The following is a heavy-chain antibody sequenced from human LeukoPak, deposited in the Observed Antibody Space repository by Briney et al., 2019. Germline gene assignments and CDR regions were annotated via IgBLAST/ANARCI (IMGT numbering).Heavy chain of an antibody. CDR2: INPNSGGT. D-gene: IGHD3-9*01. CDR3: AILLYYDILTGYYSHFDY. V-gene: IGHV1-2*02. J-gene: IGHJ4*02. CDR1: GYTFTGYY. Sequence: ASVKVSRKASGYTFTGYYMHWVRQAPGQGLEWMGWINPNSGGTNYAQKFQGRVTMTRDTSISTAYMELSRLRSDDTAVYYCAILLYYDILTGYYSHFDYWGQGTLVTVSS.